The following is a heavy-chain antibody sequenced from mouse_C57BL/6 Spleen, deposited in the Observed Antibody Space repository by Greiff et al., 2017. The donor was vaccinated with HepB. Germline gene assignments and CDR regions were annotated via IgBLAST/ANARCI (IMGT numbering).Heavy chain of an antibody. Sequence: EVQLVESGGGLVKPGGSLKLSCAASGFTFSSYAMSWVRQTPEKRLEWVATISDGGSYTYYPDNVKGRITISRDNAKNNLYLQMSHLKSEETAMYYCARDRGTTLREGDAMDYWGQGTSVTVSS. CDR3: ARDRGTTLREGDAMDY. CDR2: ISDGGSYT. J-gene: IGHJ4*01. CDR1: GFTFSSYA. D-gene: IGHD2-12*01. V-gene: IGHV5-4*01.